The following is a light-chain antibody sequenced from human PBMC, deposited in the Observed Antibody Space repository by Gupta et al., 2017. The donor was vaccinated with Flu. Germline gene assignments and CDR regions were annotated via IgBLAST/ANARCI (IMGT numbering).Light chain of an antibody. J-gene: IGLJ2*01. CDR3: QSYDSSLSALVV. Sequence: QSVLTQPLSVPGVSGQRVTISCTGSSSNIGAGYDVHWYHQLPGTAPKLLIYGNSNRPSGGPDRFSGSKSGTSASLAITGLQAEDEADYYCQSYDSSLSALVVFGGGTKLTVL. V-gene: IGLV1-40*01. CDR1: SSNIGAGYD. CDR2: GNS.